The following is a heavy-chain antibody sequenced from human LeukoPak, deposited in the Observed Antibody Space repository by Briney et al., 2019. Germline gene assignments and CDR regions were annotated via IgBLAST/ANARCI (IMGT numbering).Heavy chain of an antibody. D-gene: IGHD3-3*01. Sequence: GASVKVSCKASGYTSTGYYMHWVRQAPGQGLEWMGWINPNSGGTNYAQKFQGRVTMTEDTSTDTAYMELSSLRSEDTAVYYCATPTIWGQGTLVTVSS. J-gene: IGHJ4*02. CDR3: ATPTI. CDR2: INPNSGGT. CDR1: GYTSTGYY. V-gene: IGHV1-2*02.